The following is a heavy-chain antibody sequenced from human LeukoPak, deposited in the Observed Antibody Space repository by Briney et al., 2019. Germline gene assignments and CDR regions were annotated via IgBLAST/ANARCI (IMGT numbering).Heavy chain of an antibody. Sequence: ASVKVSCKASGYTFNDYYMHWVRQAPGQGLEWMGWINPNSGGTNYAQKFQGRVTMTRDTSISTAYMELSRLRSDDTAVYYCARGLRSYYYMDVWGKGTTVTVSS. D-gene: IGHD4-17*01. CDR3: ARGLRSYYYMDV. J-gene: IGHJ6*03. V-gene: IGHV1-2*02. CDR2: INPNSGGT. CDR1: GYTFNDYY.